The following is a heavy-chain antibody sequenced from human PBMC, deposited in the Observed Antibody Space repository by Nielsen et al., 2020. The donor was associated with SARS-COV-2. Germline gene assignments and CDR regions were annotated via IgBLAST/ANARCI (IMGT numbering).Heavy chain of an antibody. D-gene: IGHD6-13*01. Sequence: GGSLRLSCAASGFTFSSYSMNWVRQAPGKGLEWVSSISSSSSYIYYADSVKGRFTISRDNAKSSLYLQMNSLRAEDTAVYYCARVRVREQLVDDDAFDIWGQGTMVTVSS. CDR2: ISSSSSYI. V-gene: IGHV3-21*01. CDR3: ARVRVREQLVDDDAFDI. CDR1: GFTFSSYS. J-gene: IGHJ3*02.